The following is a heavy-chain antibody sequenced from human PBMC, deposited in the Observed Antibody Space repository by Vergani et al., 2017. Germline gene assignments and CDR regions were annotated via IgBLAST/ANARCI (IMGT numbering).Heavy chain of an antibody. CDR1: GFTFDDYT. Sequence: EVQLVESGGVVVQPGGSLRLSCAASGFTFDDYTMHWVRQAPGKGLEWVSLISWDGGSTYYADSVKGRFTISRDNAKNSLYLQMNSLRAEDTAVYYCARTAASTVRGVIISDAFDVWGQGTMVTVSS. J-gene: IGHJ3*01. CDR2: ISWDGGST. CDR3: ARTAASTVRGVIISDAFDV. V-gene: IGHV3-43*01. D-gene: IGHD3-10*01.